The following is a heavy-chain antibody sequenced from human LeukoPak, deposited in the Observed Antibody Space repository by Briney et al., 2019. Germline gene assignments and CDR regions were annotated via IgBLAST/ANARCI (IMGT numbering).Heavy chain of an antibody. V-gene: IGHV4-61*02. CDR3: ARVLSGYSSGWYLRVDAFDI. CDR1: GGSISSGSYY. J-gene: IGHJ3*02. Sequence: SKTLSLTCTVSGGSISSGSYYWSWIRQPAGKGLEWIGRIYTSGSTNYNPSLKSRVTISVDTSKNQFSLKLSSVTAADTAVYYCARVLSGYSSGWYLRVDAFDIGGQGTMVTVSS. CDR2: IYTSGST. D-gene: IGHD6-19*01.